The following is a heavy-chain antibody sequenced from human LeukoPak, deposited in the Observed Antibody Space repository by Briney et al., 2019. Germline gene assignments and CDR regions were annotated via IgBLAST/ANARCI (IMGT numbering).Heavy chain of an antibody. CDR2: IRYDGSNK. D-gene: IGHD3-22*01. CDR3: AKDRIDYYDSSGSPRLFQH. CDR1: GFTFSSYG. V-gene: IGHV3-30*02. Sequence: GGSLRLSCAASGFTFSSYGMHWVRQAPGKGLEWVAFIRYDGSNKYYADSVKGRFTISRDNSKNTLYLQMNSLRAEDTAVYYCAKDRIDYYDSSGSPRLFQHWGQGTLVTVSS. J-gene: IGHJ1*01.